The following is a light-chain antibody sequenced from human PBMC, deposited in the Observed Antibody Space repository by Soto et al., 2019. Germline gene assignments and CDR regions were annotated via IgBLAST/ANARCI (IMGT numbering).Light chain of an antibody. CDR2: DVT. CDR3: ISYTSTSTRGV. CDR1: SSDVGRYNY. V-gene: IGLV2-14*01. J-gene: IGLJ2*01. Sequence: QSVLTQPASVSGSPGQSITISCTGTSSDVGRYNYVSWYQQYPGKAPKLIIYDVTNRPSGLSNRFSGSKSGNTASLTISGLQAEDEADYYCISYTSTSTRGVFGGGTKLTVL.